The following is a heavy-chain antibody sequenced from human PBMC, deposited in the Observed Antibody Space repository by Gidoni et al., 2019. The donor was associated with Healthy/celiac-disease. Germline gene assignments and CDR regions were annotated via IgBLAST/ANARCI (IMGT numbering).Heavy chain of an antibody. CDR1: GGSFSSYA. D-gene: IGHD2-15*01. CDR3: ARGSTSGSCYGY. J-gene: IGHJ4*02. V-gene: IGHV1-69*06. Sequence: QVQLVQSGAAVKKLGSSVKVSCMASGGSFSSYAISWVRQAPGQGLEWMGGIITIFGTANYAQKFQGRVTITTDKSTSTAYMELSSLRSEDTAVYYCARGSTSGSCYGYWGQGTLVTVSS. CDR2: IITIFGTA.